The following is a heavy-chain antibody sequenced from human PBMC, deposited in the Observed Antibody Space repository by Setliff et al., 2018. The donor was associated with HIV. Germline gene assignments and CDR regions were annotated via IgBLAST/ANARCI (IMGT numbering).Heavy chain of an antibody. J-gene: IGHJ6*03. Sequence: ASVKVSCKASGYTFTTYAMHWVRQAPGQRLEWMGWINAGNGNTKYSQKFQGRVTITRDTSASTAYMDLSGLRSEDTAVYYCARDNSYYYMDVWGKGTTVTVSS. CDR1: GYTFTTYA. CDR3: ARDNSYYYMDV. CDR2: INAGNGNT. V-gene: IGHV1-3*01.